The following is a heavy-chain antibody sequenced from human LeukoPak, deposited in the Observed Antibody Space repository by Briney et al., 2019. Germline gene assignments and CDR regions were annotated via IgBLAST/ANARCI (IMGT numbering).Heavy chain of an antibody. V-gene: IGHV4-39*07. CDR3: AREGGRT. Sequence: SETLSLTCTVSGGSISSSSYYWGWIRQPPGKGLEWIGSIYYSGSTYYNPSLKSRVTISVDTSKNQFSLKLSSVTAADTAVYYCAREGGRTWGQGTLVTVSS. CDR1: GGSISSSSYY. CDR2: IYYSGST. J-gene: IGHJ1*01.